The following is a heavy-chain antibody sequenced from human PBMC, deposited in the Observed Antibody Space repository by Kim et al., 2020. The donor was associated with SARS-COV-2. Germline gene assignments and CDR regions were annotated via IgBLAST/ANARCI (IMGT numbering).Heavy chain of an antibody. D-gene: IGHD3-9*01. CDR1: GGSISSSSYY. J-gene: IGHJ6*02. CDR3: ARPGVSDDILTLNYYYYGMDV. CDR2: IYYSGST. V-gene: IGHV4-39*01. Sequence: SETLSLTCTVSGGSISSSSYYWGWIRQPPGKGLEWIGSIYYSGSTYYNPSLKSRVTISVDTSKNQFSLKLSSVTAADTAVYYCARPGVSDDILTLNYYYYGMDVWGQGTTVTVSS.